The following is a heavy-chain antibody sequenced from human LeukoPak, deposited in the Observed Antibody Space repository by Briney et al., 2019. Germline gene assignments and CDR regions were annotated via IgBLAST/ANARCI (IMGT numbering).Heavy chain of an antibody. J-gene: IGHJ4*02. CDR2: IYSSGST. Sequence: ETLSLTCTVSGGSISGYYWSWIRQPAGKGLEWIGRIYSSGSTNFNPSLKSRVTMSVDTSKNQFSLKLSSVTAADTAVYYCARNPVEYTVTSFDYWGQGTLVSVSS. D-gene: IGHD4-17*01. CDR3: ARNPVEYTVTSFDY. V-gene: IGHV4-4*07. CDR1: GGSISGYY.